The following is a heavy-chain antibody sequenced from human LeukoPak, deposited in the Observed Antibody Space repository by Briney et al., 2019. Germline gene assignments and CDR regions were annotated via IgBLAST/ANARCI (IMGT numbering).Heavy chain of an antibody. J-gene: IGHJ4*02. V-gene: IGHV3-23*01. CDR3: GKTTVGYSSGQKPAWPVDY. D-gene: IGHD5-18*01. Sequence: GGSLRLSCAASGFTFSSYSMTWVRQAPGKGLEWVAGIFGSGGSPHYADSVKGGFTFSRDNPRNTVYLQINSLRDEDTAVYYCGKTTVGYSSGQKPAWPVDYWGQGTLVTVSS. CDR2: IFGSGGSP. CDR1: GFTFSSYS.